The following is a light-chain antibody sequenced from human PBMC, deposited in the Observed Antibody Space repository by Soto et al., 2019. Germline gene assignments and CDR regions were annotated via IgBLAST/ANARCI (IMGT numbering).Light chain of an antibody. Sequence: EIVMTQSPATLSVSPGERATLSCRASQSVSSNLAWYQQKPGQAPRLLIYGASTRATGIPARFSGSGSGTEFTLTISSLQSEDFAVYYCQQYASRLTFGGGTKVDIK. CDR3: QQYASRLT. CDR1: QSVSSN. V-gene: IGKV3-15*01. CDR2: GAS. J-gene: IGKJ4*01.